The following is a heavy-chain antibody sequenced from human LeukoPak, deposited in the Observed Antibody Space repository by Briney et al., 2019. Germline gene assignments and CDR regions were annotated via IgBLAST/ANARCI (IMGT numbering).Heavy chain of an antibody. CDR3: PKDAGRRQL. V-gene: IGHV3-23*01. CDR1: RRSFSDDW. J-gene: IGHJ4*02. D-gene: IGHD1-1*01. Sequence: GGSLRLSCPVSRRSFSDDWMGLVDQAPGKGLFWVSGISAGGGSTYYADSVKGRFTISRDNSRNTLYLQMNSLSAEDPAVYYCPKDAGRRQLGGRGTLVTVSS. CDR2: ISAGGGST.